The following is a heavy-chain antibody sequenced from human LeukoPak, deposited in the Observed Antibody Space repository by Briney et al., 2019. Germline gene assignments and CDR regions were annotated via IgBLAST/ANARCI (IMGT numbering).Heavy chain of an antibody. J-gene: IGHJ4*02. Sequence: SETLSLTCAVYGGSFSAFHWNWIRQSPAKGLEWLGEMKQSGTPRYNPSLRSRVTISVDKSKNQFSLNVRSVTAADTAVYYWASRPFIYGFRTYFDNWAQGTLVTVSS. CDR1: GGSFSAFH. CDR2: MKQSGTP. D-gene: IGHD3-10*01. V-gene: IGHV4-34*01. CDR3: ASRPFIYGFRTYFDN.